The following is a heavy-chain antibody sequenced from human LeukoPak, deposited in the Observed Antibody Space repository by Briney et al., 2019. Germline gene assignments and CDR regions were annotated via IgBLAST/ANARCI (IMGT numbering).Heavy chain of an antibody. CDR3: ATSGYSSGWYDRH. J-gene: IGHJ4*02. D-gene: IGHD6-19*01. CDR2: FDPEDGGT. V-gene: IGHV1-24*01. CDR1: GYTLTELS. Sequence: ASVKVSCKVSGYTLTELSMHWVRQAPGKGLEWMGGFDPEDGGTIYAQKFQGRVTMTEDTSTDTAYMELSSLRSEDTAVYYCATSGYSSGWYDRHWGQGTLVTVSS.